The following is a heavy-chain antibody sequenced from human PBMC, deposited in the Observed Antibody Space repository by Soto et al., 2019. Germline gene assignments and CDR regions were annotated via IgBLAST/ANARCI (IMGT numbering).Heavy chain of an antibody. D-gene: IGHD6-13*01. Sequence: SETLSLTCTVSGGSINSSSYYWGWIRQPPGKGLEWIGYIYYSGSTNYNPSLKNRVTISVDTSKNQFSLKLSSVTAADTAVYYCARNALQAAYSSSLVGGGNYYGMDVWGQGTTVTVSS. J-gene: IGHJ6*02. CDR3: ARNALQAAYSSSLVGGGNYYGMDV. CDR2: IYYSGST. CDR1: GGSINSSSYY. V-gene: IGHV4-61*05.